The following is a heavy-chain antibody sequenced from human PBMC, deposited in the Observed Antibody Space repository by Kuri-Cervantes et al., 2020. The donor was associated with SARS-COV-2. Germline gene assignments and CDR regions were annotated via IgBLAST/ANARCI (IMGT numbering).Heavy chain of an antibody. CDR3: ARDGRDGYNREFLTD. CDR1: GYTFTNYY. J-gene: IGHJ4*02. D-gene: IGHD5-24*01. Sequence: ASVTVSCKASGYTFTNYYIHWVRQAPGQGLEWMGIINPGGGATTYAQKFQGRVTMTRDTSTSTVYMELSSLRSEDTAVYFCARDGRDGYNREFLTDWGQGTLVTVSS. CDR2: INPGGGAT. V-gene: IGHV1-46*01.